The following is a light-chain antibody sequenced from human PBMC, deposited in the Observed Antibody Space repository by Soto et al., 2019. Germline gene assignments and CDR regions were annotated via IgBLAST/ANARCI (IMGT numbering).Light chain of an antibody. CDR2: KAS. CDR1: QTIYNW. V-gene: IGKV1-5*03. J-gene: IGKJ2*01. CDR3: QHYNGYPYT. Sequence: DIQMTQSPSTLSASVGDRVTITCRASQTIYNWLALYQQRPGKAPNLLIYKASSLESGVASRFSGSGSGTEFTLSISSLQPDDFASYYCQHYNGYPYTFGQGTKLEIK.